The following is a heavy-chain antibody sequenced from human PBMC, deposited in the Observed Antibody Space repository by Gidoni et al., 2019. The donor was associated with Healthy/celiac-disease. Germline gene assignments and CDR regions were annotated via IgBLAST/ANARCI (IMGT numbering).Heavy chain of an antibody. J-gene: IGHJ3*02. CDR1: GGSFSGYY. CDR3: ARGSKRWLQPKENAFDI. Sequence: QVQLQQWGAGLLKPSETLSLTCAVYGGSFSGYYWSWIRQPPGKGLEWIGEINHSGSTNYNPSLKSRVTISIDTSKNQFSLKLRSVTAADTAVYYCARGSKRWLQPKENAFDIWGQGTMVTVSS. CDR2: INHSGST. D-gene: IGHD5-18*01. V-gene: IGHV4-34*01.